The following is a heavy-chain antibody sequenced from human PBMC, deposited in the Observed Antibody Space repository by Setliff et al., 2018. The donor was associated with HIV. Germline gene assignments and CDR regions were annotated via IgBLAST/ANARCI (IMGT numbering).Heavy chain of an antibody. CDR3: ARDLNSGDYPHWFDP. Sequence: ASVKVSCKASGYTFTRNAMHWVRQAPGQRLEWMGWINTVNGNTTYSQKFQGRVTITRDTSASTVYMELSSLSSGDTAVYYCARDLNSGDYPHWFDPWGQGTLVTVSS. CDR2: INTVNGNT. D-gene: IGHD4-17*01. J-gene: IGHJ5*02. V-gene: IGHV1-3*04. CDR1: GYTFTRNA.